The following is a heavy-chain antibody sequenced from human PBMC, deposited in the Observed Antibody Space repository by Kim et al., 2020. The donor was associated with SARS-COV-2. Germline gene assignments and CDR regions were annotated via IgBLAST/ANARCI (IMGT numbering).Heavy chain of an antibody. D-gene: IGHD2-21*01. CDR2: MNPNSGNT. J-gene: IGHJ6*03. CDR3: ARGHLERIVVVIAPRPYFYYMDV. V-gene: IGHV1-8*01. Sequence: ASVKVSCKASGYTFTSYDINWVRQATGQGLEWMGWMNPNSGNTGYAQKFQGRVTMTRNTSISTAYMELSSLRSEDTAVYYCARGHLERIVVVIAPRPYFYYMDVWGKGTTVTVSS. CDR1: GYTFTSYD.